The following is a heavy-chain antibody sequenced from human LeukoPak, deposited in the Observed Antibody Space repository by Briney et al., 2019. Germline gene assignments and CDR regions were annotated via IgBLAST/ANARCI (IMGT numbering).Heavy chain of an antibody. CDR3: ANRLNNAFEM. Sequence: GGSLRLSCAASGFTFSQYDIHWVRQAPGKGLEWVAVMSSDVSHRYYADYVEGRFTISRDNSRNTVYLQMSSLRPEDTAIYYCANRLNNAFEMWGQGTMVTVFS. V-gene: IGHV3-30*18. CDR2: MSSDVSHR. CDR1: GFTFSQYD. J-gene: IGHJ3*02. D-gene: IGHD2/OR15-2a*01.